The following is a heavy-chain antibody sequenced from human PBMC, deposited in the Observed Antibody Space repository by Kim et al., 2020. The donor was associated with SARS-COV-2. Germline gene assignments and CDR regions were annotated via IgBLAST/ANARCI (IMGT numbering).Heavy chain of an antibody. J-gene: IGHJ3*02. D-gene: IGHD3-22*01. CDR3: ARVFSITMIVVVHHDAFDI. Sequence: GRITITRANAKNSLYLQMNSLRAEDTAVYYCARVFSITMIVVVHHDAFDIWGQGTMVTVSS. V-gene: IGHV3-11*05.